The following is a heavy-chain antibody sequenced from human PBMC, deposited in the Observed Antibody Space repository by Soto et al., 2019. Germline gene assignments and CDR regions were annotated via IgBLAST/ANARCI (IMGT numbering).Heavy chain of an antibody. J-gene: IGHJ5*02. V-gene: IGHV4-31*03. Sequence: PSATLPLTCTVSSGSLSSGGYYWNWISHHPVKGLEGIGYTYFTWITYSTPSLKSRVTLAVETSKSQFSLELRSVTAADTAIDYCARAPPYHKVKWVDLWGPGVLVTVS. CDR1: SGSLSSGGYY. CDR2: TYFTWIT. CDR3: ARAPPYHKVKWVDL.